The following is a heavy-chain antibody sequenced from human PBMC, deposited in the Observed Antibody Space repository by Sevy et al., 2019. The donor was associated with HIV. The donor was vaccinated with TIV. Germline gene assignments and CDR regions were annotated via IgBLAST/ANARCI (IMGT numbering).Heavy chain of an antibody. CDR1: GFTFGSFA. CDR3: ARGGYYYDNSRFYPCDF. V-gene: IGHV3-30-3*01. J-gene: IGHJ4*02. D-gene: IGHD3-22*01. Sequence: GGSLRLSCEASGFTFGSFAMHWVRQAPGKGLEWVAFVSSDGAYKYYTDSMKGRFTISRDNSKNTLYLQMNRLRAEDTAFYYCARGGYYYDNSRFYPCDFWGQGTLVTVSS. CDR2: VSSDGAYK.